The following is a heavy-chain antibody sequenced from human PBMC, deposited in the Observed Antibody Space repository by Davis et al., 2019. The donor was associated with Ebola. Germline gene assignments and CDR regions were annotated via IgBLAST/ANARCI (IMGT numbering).Heavy chain of an antibody. V-gene: IGHV3-73*01. J-gene: IGHJ5*02. CDR3: TRQPVGSSRLDP. CDR2: VREKSRNYVT. Sequence: PGGSLRLSCAGSGSSLSESPMHWVRQTYGKGLEWVGRVREKSRNYVTGYAESVKGRFIVFRDDSTNMAYLQMNSLKTEDTAVYYCTRQPVGSSRLDPWGQGALVVVSS. D-gene: IGHD6-6*01. CDR1: GSSLSESP.